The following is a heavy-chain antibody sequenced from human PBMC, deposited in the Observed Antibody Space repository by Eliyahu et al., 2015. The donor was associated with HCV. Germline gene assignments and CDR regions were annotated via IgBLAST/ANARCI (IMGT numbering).Heavy chain of an antibody. V-gene: IGHV1-69*01. Sequence: GGIIPIFGTANYAQKFQGRVTITADESTSTAYMELSSLRSEDTAVYYCARAEPLGCGGDCPLGFDPWGQGTLVTVSS. J-gene: IGHJ5*02. CDR3: ARAEPLGCGGDCPLGFDP. CDR2: IIPIFGTA. D-gene: IGHD2-21*01.